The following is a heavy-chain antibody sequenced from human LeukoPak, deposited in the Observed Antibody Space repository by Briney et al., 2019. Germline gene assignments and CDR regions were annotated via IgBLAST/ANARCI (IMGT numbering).Heavy chain of an antibody. V-gene: IGHV3-23*01. J-gene: IGHJ4*02. Sequence: GGSLRLSCEASGFTFSSHDMIWVRQAPGKGLEWVSDIGGRDSRINYADSVKGRFTISRDNSKNTVYLQMNSLRVEDTAIYYCAREGHYCSSSACRFDYWGQGTLVTVSS. CDR1: GFTFSSHD. CDR2: IGGRDSRI. CDR3: AREGHYCSSSACRFDY. D-gene: IGHD2-2*01.